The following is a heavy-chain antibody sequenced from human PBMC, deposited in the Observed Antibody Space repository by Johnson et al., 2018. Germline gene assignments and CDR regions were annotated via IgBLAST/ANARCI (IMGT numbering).Heavy chain of an antibody. D-gene: IGHD2-15*01. J-gene: IGHJ3*02. CDR3: AKDWCGGSCYSFDTFEI. Sequence: QVQLVESGGGVVQPGRSLRLSCAASGFTFSSYGMPWVRQAPGKGLEWVAVIPYDGSNEYYADSVKGRFTIPGDNSKNTLYLQMNSLGGADPAVYYCAKDWCGGSCYSFDTFEIWGQGTMVTVSS. V-gene: IGHV3-30*18. CDR2: IPYDGSNE. CDR1: GFTFSSYG.